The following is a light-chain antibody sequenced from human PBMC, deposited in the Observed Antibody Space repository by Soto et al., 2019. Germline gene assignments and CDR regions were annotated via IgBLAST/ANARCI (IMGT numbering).Light chain of an antibody. CDR3: HHYDSSPPYT. V-gene: IGKV3-20*01. Sequence: EIVLTQSPATLSLSPGERATLSCRASRSFASSYLAWYQHKPGQAPRLLIYAASSRATGIPDRFIGSGSGTDFTLTISRLEPDDSAVYYCHHYDSSPPYTFGQGTKLGSN. CDR2: AAS. J-gene: IGKJ2*01. CDR1: RSFASSY.